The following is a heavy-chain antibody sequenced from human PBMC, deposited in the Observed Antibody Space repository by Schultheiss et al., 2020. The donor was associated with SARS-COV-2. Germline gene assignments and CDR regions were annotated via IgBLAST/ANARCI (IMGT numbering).Heavy chain of an antibody. CDR1: GFTFSSYG. J-gene: IGHJ6*02. Sequence: GGSLRLSCAASGFTFSSYGMHWVRQAPGKGLEWVAVISYDGSNKYYADSVKGRFTISRDNAKNSLYLQMNSLRAEDTAVYYCAKEYCSGGSCYPWYYYGMDVWGQGTTVTVSS. CDR2: ISYDGSNK. D-gene: IGHD2-15*01. V-gene: IGHV3-30*18. CDR3: AKEYCSGGSCYPWYYYGMDV.